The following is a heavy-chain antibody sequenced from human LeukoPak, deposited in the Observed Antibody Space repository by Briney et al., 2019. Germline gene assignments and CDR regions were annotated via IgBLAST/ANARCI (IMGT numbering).Heavy chain of an antibody. CDR1: GYTFTSYC. CDR3: ARDWRSSVEMATTPQSDGFDY. D-gene: IGHD5-24*01. Sequence: ASVKVSCKASGYTFTSYCMHWVRQAPGQGLEWMGIINPSGGSTSYAQKFQGRVTMTRDTSTSTVYMELSSLRSEDTAVYYCARDWRSSVEMATTPQSDGFDYWGQGTLVTVSS. J-gene: IGHJ4*02. CDR2: INPSGGST. V-gene: IGHV1-46*01.